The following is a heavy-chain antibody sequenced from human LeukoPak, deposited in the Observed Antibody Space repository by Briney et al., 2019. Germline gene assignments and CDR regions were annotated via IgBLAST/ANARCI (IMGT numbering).Heavy chain of an antibody. D-gene: IGHD3-22*01. Sequence: GGSLRLSCAASGFTFSSYWMSWVRQAPGKGLEWVANIKLDGSEKYYVDSVKGRFTISRDNSKNTLYLQMSSLRDEDTAVYYCVRRYYHSTGYDYWGQGTLVTVSS. J-gene: IGHJ4*02. CDR3: VRRYYHSTGYDY. V-gene: IGHV3-7*02. CDR2: IKLDGSEK. CDR1: GFTFSSYW.